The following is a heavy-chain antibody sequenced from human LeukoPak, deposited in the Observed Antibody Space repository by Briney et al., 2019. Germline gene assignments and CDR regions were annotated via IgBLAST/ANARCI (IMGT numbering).Heavy chain of an antibody. CDR2: ISSGGGSI. Sequence: GGSLRLSCAASGLTLSDHHMSWIRQAPGKGLECVSYISSGGGSISYAESVKGRFTITKDTSKNQVVLTMTNMDPVDTATYYCAHSWPITIFGVVIMRGNWFDPWGQGTLVTVSS. V-gene: IGHV3-11*01. J-gene: IGHJ5*02. CDR3: AHSWPITIFGVVIMRGNWFDP. D-gene: IGHD3-3*01. CDR1: GLTLSDHH.